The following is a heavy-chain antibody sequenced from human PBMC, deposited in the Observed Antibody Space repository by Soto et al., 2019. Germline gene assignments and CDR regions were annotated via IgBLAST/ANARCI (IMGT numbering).Heavy chain of an antibody. J-gene: IGHJ4*02. CDR1: GFTFSSYA. CDR2: ISGSGGNT. CDR3: AKLDATYISYDSSGYQFDY. D-gene: IGHD3-22*01. V-gene: IGHV3-23*01. Sequence: PGGSLRLSCAASGFTFSSYAMSWVRQAPGKGLEWVSTISGSGGNTYYADSVKGRFTISRDNSKNTLYLQMNSLRAEDTAVYYCAKLDATYISYDSSGYQFDYWGKGTLVTVSS.